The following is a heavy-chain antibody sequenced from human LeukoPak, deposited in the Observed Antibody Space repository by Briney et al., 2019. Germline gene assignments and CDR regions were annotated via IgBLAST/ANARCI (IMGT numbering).Heavy chain of an antibody. D-gene: IGHD2-15*01. V-gene: IGHV4-59*01. CDR2: IYYSGST. J-gene: IGHJ4*02. Sequence: SETLSLTCTVSGGSISSYYWSWIRQPPGKGLEWVGYIYYSGSTNYNPSLKSRVTISVDTSKNQFSPKLRSVTAADTVVYYCVRDSGDYFDYRGQGTLDTVSS. CDR1: GGSISSYY. CDR3: VRDSGDYFDY.